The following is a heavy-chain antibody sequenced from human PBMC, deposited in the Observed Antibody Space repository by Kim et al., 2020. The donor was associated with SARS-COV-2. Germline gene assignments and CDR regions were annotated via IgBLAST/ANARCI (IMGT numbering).Heavy chain of an antibody. CDR3: TTDLGVYCGGDCYSGV. CDR2: IKSKTNGGTT. Sequence: GGSLRLSCAASGFTFSNAWMNWVRQAPGRGLEWVGRIKSKTNGGTTAYGAPVKGRFTISRDDSKNTMYLQMNSLRTEDTAVYYCTTDLGVYCGGDCYSGVWGQGTLVTVSS. V-gene: IGHV3-15*01. CDR1: GFTFSNAW. J-gene: IGHJ4*03. D-gene: IGHD2-21*02.